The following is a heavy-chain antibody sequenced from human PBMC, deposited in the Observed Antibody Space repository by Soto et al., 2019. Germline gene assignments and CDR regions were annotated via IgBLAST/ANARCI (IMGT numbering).Heavy chain of an antibody. CDR2: VYDTWST. CDR3: VRQGIGFLHGLVDV. J-gene: IGHJ6*01. CDR1: SGPSKSHN. Sequence: QVQVQQSGPGLVKPSETLSLTCTVSSGPSKSHNWGWIRQPPGRGLEWIGYVYDTWSTSYNPSLKSRVTVSADTSKNRISLTLRFVTAADTAVYYCVRQGIGFLHGLVDVWGQGTTVIVSS. V-gene: IGHV4-59*08. D-gene: IGHD3-10*01.